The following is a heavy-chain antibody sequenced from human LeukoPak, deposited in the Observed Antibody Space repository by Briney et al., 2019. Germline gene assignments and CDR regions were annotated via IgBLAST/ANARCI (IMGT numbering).Heavy chain of an antibody. CDR1: GGSFSGYY. CDR3: ARQTGSGLFILP. Sequence: SETLSLTCAVYGGSFSGYYWSWIRQPPGKGLEWIGEINHSGSTNYNPSLKSRVTISVDTSKNRFSLKLTSVTAADTAVYYCARQTGSGLFILPGGQGTLVTVSS. D-gene: IGHD3/OR15-3a*01. CDR2: INHSGST. V-gene: IGHV4-34*01. J-gene: IGHJ4*02.